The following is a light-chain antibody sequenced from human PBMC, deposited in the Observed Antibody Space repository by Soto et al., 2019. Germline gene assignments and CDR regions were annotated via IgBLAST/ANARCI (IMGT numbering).Light chain of an antibody. CDR1: QRISSY. V-gene: IGKV1-39*01. Sequence: DTQMTESPSCLSAPVGERVKITFWASQRISSYLNWNQQKTGNDPXLLIYAASSLQSGVPSRFSGSGSETDFTLTISSLQPEDFATYSCQQSYSTTWTFGQGTRVDI. J-gene: IGKJ1*01. CDR3: QQSYSTTWT. CDR2: AAS.